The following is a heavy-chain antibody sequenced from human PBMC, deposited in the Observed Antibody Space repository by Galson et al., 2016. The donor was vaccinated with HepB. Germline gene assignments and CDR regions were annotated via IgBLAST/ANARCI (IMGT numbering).Heavy chain of an antibody. CDR1: GFAFTNAW. V-gene: IGHV3-15*01. CDR2: IKASIDGGTV. Sequence: SLRLSCAASGFAFTNAWMSWARQKPGTRPEWVGRIKASIDGGTVDYAAPVKGRFTISRDDSKDFLYLEMNSLQTEDTAMYYCTTNWGTALGYWGPGTLVTVS. J-gene: IGHJ4*02. D-gene: IGHD7-27*01. CDR3: TTNWGTALGY.